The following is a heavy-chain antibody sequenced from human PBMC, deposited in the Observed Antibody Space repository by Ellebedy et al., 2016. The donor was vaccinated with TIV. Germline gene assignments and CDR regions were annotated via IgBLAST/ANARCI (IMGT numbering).Heavy chain of an antibody. V-gene: IGHV3-21*01. Sequence: GESLKISCAASGFTFSSYSMTWVRQAPGKGLEWVSSISSSSGYRYYADSVKGRFTISRDNAKNSLYLQMNSLRAEDTAVYYCARVYGDYRMDVWGQGTTVTVSS. CDR2: ISSSSGYR. CDR1: GFTFSSYS. D-gene: IGHD4/OR15-4a*01. CDR3: ARVYGDYRMDV. J-gene: IGHJ6*02.